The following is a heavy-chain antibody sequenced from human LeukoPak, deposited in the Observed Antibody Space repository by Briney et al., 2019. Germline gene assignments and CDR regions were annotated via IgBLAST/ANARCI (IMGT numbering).Heavy chain of an antibody. Sequence: ASVKVSCKASGGTFSSYAISWVRQAPGQGLEWMGGIIPIFGTANYAQKFQGRVTITADESTSTAYMELMSLRSEDTAVYYCARIRAEVVGANWVDYWGQGTLVTVSS. CDR2: IIPIFGTA. J-gene: IGHJ4*02. CDR3: ARIRAEVVGANWVDY. V-gene: IGHV1-69*01. CDR1: GGTFSSYA. D-gene: IGHD1-26*01.